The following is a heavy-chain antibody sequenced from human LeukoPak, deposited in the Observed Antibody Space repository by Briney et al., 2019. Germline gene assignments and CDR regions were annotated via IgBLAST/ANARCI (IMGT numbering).Heavy chain of an antibody. CDR2: ISGSGGST. J-gene: IGHJ5*02. V-gene: IGHV3-23*01. D-gene: IGHD6-13*01. Sequence: GGSLRLSCAASGFTFSSYAMSWVRQAPGKGLEWVSAISGSGGSTYYAGSVKGRFTISRDNSKNTLYLQMNSLRAEDTAVYYCAKSRGQQLAPQRYSWFDPWGQGTLVTVSS. CDR3: AKSRGQQLAPQRYSWFDP. CDR1: GFTFSSYA.